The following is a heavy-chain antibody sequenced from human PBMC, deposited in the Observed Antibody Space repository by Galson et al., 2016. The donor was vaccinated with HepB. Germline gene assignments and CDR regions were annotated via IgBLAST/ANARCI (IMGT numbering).Heavy chain of an antibody. CDR2: IYYSGST. D-gene: IGHD3-22*01. CDR3: ARRAATYDSSGYYYGADGDY. CDR1: GGSVSSSSYY. Sequence: SETLSLTCTVSGGSVSSSSYYWGWIRQPPGKGLEWIGSIYYSGSTYYNPSPKSRVTTSVDTSKNQFSLKLSSVTASDTAVYYCARRAATYDSSGYYYGADGDYWGQGTLVTVSS. V-gene: IGHV4-39*01. J-gene: IGHJ4*02.